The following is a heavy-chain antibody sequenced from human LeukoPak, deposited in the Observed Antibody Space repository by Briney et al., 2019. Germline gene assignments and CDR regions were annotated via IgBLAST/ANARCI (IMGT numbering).Heavy chain of an antibody. Sequence: GRSLRLSCAASGFTFSSYGMHWVRQAPGKGLEWVAVIWFDGSNKYYADSVKGRFTISRDNSKNTLYVQMNSLRAEDTAVYYCAKERNNRGAFDYWGQGTLVTVSS. J-gene: IGHJ4*02. V-gene: IGHV3-33*06. CDR3: AKERNNRGAFDY. CDR1: GFTFSSYG. CDR2: IWFDGSNK. D-gene: IGHD2/OR15-2a*01.